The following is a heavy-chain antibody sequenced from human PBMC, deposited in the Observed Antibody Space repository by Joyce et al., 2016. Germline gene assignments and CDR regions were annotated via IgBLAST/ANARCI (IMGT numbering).Heavy chain of an antibody. D-gene: IGHD5-18*01. CDR3: ARGLVVTGTRVRGYNYGYSS. CDR1: GGSFSGYY. Sequence: QVQLQQWGGGLLKPSETLSLTCAVYGGSFSGYYWSWIRQPPGKGLGWIGEVNHSGSTSYDESLKSRVTISVDTSKNQLSLNLTYVTAADTAVYFCARGLVVTGTRVRGYNYGYSSWGQGTLVTVSS. J-gene: IGHJ5*02. CDR2: VNHSGST. V-gene: IGHV4-34*02.